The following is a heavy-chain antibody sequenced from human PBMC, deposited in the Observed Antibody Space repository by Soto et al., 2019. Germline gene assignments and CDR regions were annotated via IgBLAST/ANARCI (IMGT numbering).Heavy chain of an antibody. J-gene: IGHJ6*02. CDR3: ANRDSSSWDV. V-gene: IGHV1-8*01. D-gene: IGHD6-13*01. Sequence: GASAKVPRKASGYTLTSYDINWVRKATGQGLEWMGWMNPNSTNTGYAQKFQGRVTMTRNTSISTAYMELSSLRSEDTAVYYCANRDSSSWDVGGQGTTVNAP. CDR1: GYTLTSYD. CDR2: MNPNSTNT.